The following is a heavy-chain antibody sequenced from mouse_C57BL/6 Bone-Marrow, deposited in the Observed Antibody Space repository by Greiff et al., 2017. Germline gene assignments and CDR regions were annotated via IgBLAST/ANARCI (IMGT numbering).Heavy chain of an antibody. D-gene: IGHD1-1*01. Sequence: EVQLVESGGDLVKPGGSLKLSCAASGFTFSSYGMSWVRQTPDKRLEWVATISSGGSYTYYPDSVKGRFTISRDNAKNTLYLQMSSLKSEDTAMYYCATRRVTVPYFDYWGQGTTLTVSS. V-gene: IGHV5-6*01. CDR2: ISSGGSYT. CDR3: ATRRVTVPYFDY. CDR1: GFTFSSYG. J-gene: IGHJ2*01.